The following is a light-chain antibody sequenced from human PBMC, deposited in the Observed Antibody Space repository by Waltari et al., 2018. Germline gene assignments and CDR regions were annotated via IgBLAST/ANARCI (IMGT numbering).Light chain of an antibody. Sequence: QSVLTQPPSMSGAPGQRVFISCAGSGSNIGAGYDVHWYRQVPGTARKLLIYGNKVRPAGVPDRLSGSKSGTSASLAITGLQAEDEADYFCQSYDSSLSAVVFGGGTKLTVL. J-gene: IGLJ2*01. V-gene: IGLV1-40*01. CDR1: GSNIGAGYD. CDR3: QSYDSSLSAVV. CDR2: GNK.